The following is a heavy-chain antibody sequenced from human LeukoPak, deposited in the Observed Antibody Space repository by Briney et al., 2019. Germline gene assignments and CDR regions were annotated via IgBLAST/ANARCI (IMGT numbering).Heavy chain of an antibody. CDR1: RFTLSNAW. D-gene: IGHD3-10*01. Sequence: GGSMRLSCAASRFTLSNAWMNWIRQAPGKGLEWVGRIKRKSDGGTTDYAAPVKGRFTISRDESTNTLNLQMKSLKNEDTAVYYCTMGLWFGELYLDYWGQGTLVTVSS. J-gene: IGHJ4*02. CDR2: IKRKSDGGTT. V-gene: IGHV3-15*01. CDR3: TMGLWFGELYLDY.